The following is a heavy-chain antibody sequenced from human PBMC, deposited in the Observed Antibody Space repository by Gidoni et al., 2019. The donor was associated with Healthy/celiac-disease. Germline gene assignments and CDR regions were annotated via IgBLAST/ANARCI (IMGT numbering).Heavy chain of an antibody. Sequence: QVQLQQWGAGLLKPSETLSLTCAVYGGSFSGYYWSWIRQPPGKGLEWIGEINHSGSTNYNPSLKSRVTISVDTSKNQFSLKLSSVTAADTAVYYCARSGYYYRYGYFDYWGQGTLVTVSS. J-gene: IGHJ4*02. V-gene: IGHV4-34*01. D-gene: IGHD3-22*01. CDR3: ARSGYYYRYGYFDY. CDR2: INHSGST. CDR1: GGSFSGYY.